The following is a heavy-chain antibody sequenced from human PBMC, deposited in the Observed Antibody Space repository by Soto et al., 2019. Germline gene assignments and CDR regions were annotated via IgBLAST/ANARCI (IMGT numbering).Heavy chain of an antibody. CDR2: INHSGST. V-gene: IGHV4-34*01. Sequence: SETLSLTCAVYGGSFSGYYWSWIRQPPGKGLEWVGEINHSGSTNYNPSLKSRVTISVDTSKNQFSLKLSSVTAADTAVYYCARGRAQGSGWYYWGQGTLVTVSS. CDR3: ARGRAQGSGWYY. CDR1: GGSFSGYY. J-gene: IGHJ4*02. D-gene: IGHD6-19*01.